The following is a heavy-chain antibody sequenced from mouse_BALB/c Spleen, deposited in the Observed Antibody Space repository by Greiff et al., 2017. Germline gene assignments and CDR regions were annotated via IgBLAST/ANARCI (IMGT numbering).Heavy chain of an antibody. CDR3: AKEGYFDV. J-gene: IGHJ1*01. CDR2: ICGGGST. Sequence: QVQLKESGPGLVAPSQCLSISCTASGFSFTDYGVSWIRQPPGKGLEWLGVICGGGSTYYNSALKSRLSISKDNSKSHVFLKMNSLQTDDTAMYYCAKEGYFDVWGAGTTVTVSS. CDR1: GFSFTDYG. V-gene: IGHV2-6-5*01.